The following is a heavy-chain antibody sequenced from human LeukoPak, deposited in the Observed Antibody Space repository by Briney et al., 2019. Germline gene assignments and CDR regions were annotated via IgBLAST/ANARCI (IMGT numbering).Heavy chain of an antibody. CDR1: GYSFTSYW. CDR2: IYPGDSDT. J-gene: IGHJ3*02. CDR3: ARTADCSGGSCYSGNAFDI. D-gene: IGHD2-15*01. Sequence: GESLKISCKGSGYSFTSYWIGWVRQMPGKGLAWMGIIYPGDSDTRYSPSSQGQVTISADKSISTAYLQWSSLKASDTAMYYCARTADCSGGSCYSGNAFDIWGQGTMVTVSS. V-gene: IGHV5-51*01.